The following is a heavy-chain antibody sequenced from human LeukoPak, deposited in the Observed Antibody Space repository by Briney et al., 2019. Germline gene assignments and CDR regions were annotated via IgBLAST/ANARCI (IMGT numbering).Heavy chain of an antibody. D-gene: IGHD5-18*01. CDR2: IFYSGST. V-gene: IGHV4-59*08. CDR1: GGSISSYY. Sequence: PSETLSLTRTVSGGSISSYYWSWIRQPPGKGLEWIGYIFYSGSTNYNPSLESRVTMSVDTSKNQFSLKLRSVTAADTAVYYCARPGVGSGRYGAFDIWGQGTLVIVSS. J-gene: IGHJ3*02. CDR3: ARPGVGSGRYGAFDI.